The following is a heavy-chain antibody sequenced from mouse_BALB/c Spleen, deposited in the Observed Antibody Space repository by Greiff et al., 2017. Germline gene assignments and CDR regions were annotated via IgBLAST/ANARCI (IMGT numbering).Heavy chain of an antibody. CDR2: INPYNDGT. CDR1: GYTFTSYV. D-gene: IGHD1-2*01. J-gene: IGHJ3*01. Sequence: VQLQQSGPELVKPGASVKMSCKASGYTFTSYVMHWVKQKPGQGLEWIGYINPYNDGTKYNEKFKGKATLTSDKSSSTAYMELSSLTSEDSAVYYCAREGVITTATSFAYWGQGTLVTVSA. CDR3: AREGVITTATSFAY. V-gene: IGHV1-14*01.